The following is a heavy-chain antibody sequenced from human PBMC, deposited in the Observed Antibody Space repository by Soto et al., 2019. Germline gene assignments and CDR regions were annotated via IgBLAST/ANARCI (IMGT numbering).Heavy chain of an antibody. V-gene: IGHV3-21*01. CDR3: ARDDTYSSSWPLFDY. D-gene: IGHD6-13*01. CDR1: GFTFSSYS. Sequence: PGGSLRLSCAASGFTFSSYSMNWVRQAPGKGLEWVSSISSSSSYIYYADSVKGRFTISRDNAKNSLYLQMNSLRAEDTAVYYCARDDTYSSSWPLFDYWGQGTLVTVSS. CDR2: ISSSSSYI. J-gene: IGHJ4*02.